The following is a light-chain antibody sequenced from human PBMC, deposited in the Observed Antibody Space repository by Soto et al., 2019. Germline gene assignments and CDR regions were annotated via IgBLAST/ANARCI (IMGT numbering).Light chain of an antibody. CDR3: QQFNNWPPLT. Sequence: EVVLTQSPGTLSLSPGERATLSCRASQTVGSQLAWFQEKPGQAPRLLIYGASTRATGIPARFSGSGSGTEFTLTISSLQSEDFAVYYCQQFNNWPPLTFGGGTRLEIK. V-gene: IGKV3-15*01. CDR2: GAS. CDR1: QTVGSQ. J-gene: IGKJ5*01.